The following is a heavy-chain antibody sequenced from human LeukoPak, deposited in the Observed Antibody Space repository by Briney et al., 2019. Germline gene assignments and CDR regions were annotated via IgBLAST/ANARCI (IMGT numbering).Heavy chain of an antibody. D-gene: IGHD3-3*01. J-gene: IGHJ3*02. CDR2: ISSTGGTI. Sequence: GGSLRLSCVASGFTFSSYEMNWVRQAPGKGLEWVSYISSTGGTIYYADSVKGRFTISRDNAKNSLYLQMNSLRAEDTAVYYCARDRYDFWSGYPLTRAFDIWGQGTMVTVSS. V-gene: IGHV3-48*03. CDR3: ARDRYDFWSGYPLTRAFDI. CDR1: GFTFSSYE.